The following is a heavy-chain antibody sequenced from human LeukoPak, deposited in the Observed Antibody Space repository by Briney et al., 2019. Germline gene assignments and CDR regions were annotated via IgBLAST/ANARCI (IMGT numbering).Heavy chain of an antibody. D-gene: IGHD6-19*01. V-gene: IGHV4-59*01. J-gene: IGHJ4*02. CDR3: ARDRGSSGWYY. CDR1: GGSISSYY. CDR2: IYYSGST. Sequence: SETLSLTCTVSGGSISSYYWSWIRQPPGKGLEWIGYIYYSGSTNYNPSLKSRVTMSVDTSKNQFSLKLSSVTAADTAVYYCARDRGSSGWYYWGQGTLVTVSS.